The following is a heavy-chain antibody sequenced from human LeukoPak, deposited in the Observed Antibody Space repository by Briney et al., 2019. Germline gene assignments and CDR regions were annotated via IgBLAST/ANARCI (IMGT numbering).Heavy chain of an antibody. D-gene: IGHD3-10*01. Sequence: GESLKISCKGSGYSFTSYWIGWVRQMPGKGLEWMGIIYPGDSDTRYSPSFQGQVTISADKSISTAYLQWSSLKASDTAMYYCARVNTAGVISRDYYYYMDVWGKGTTVTISS. V-gene: IGHV5-51*01. CDR3: ARVNTAGVISRDYYYYMDV. J-gene: IGHJ6*03. CDR2: IYPGDSDT. CDR1: GYSFTSYW.